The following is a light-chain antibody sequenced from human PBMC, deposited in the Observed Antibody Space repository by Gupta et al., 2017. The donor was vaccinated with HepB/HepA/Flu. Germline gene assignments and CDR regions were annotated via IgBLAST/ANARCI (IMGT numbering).Light chain of an antibody. CDR3: QQRNSYPRT. CDR1: QDISTY. Sequence: DIQLTQSPSFLSASVGDRVTITCRASQDISTYLAWFQLEPGKAPKLLIYAASTLQSGVPSRFSGSGSATEFTLTISSLQPEDFATYYCQQRNSYPRTFGQGTKVEIK. J-gene: IGKJ1*01. CDR2: AAS. V-gene: IGKV1-9*01.